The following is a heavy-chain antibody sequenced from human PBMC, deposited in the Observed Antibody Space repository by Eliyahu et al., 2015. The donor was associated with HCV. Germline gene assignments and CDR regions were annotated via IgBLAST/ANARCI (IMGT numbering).Heavy chain of an antibody. J-gene: IGHJ4*02. V-gene: IGHV3-11*01. D-gene: IGHD2-2*01. CDR1: AFFSDSY. CDR2: QVPGGGL. CDR3: ARNAEEYHSGRFEY. Sequence: QVTLEESGGGLVTPGGSLRLSCVVSAFFSDSYMSWLRQVPWGGXTXXVXVRQVPGGGLEWIASINGRFTISRDDTRNSLYLQMDDLKVEDSAVYYCARNAEEYHSGRFEYWGQGTRVAVSS.